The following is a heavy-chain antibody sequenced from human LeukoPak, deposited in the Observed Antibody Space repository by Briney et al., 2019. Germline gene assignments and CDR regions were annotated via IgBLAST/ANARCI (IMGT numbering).Heavy chain of an antibody. CDR2: IYTSGST. D-gene: IGHD6-19*01. CDR1: GGSISSYY. Sequence: SETLSLTCTVSGGSISSYYWSWIRQPPGKGLEWIGYIYTSGSTNYNPSLKSRVTISVDTSKNQFSLKLSSVTAAYTAVYYCARVYSSGWYVRSNHYYMDVWGKGTTVTVSS. J-gene: IGHJ6*03. CDR3: ARVYSSGWYVRSNHYYMDV. V-gene: IGHV4-4*09.